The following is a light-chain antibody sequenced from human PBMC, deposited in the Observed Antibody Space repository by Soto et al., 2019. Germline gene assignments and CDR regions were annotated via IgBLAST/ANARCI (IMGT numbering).Light chain of an antibody. CDR3: TSNAVGKNVV. CDR2: EFN. J-gene: IGLJ2*01. V-gene: IGLV2-8*01. Sequence: QSALTQPPSASGSPGQSVTISCTGTSSDVGYYNDVSWYQQHPGRAPKLIIYEFNKRPSGVPDRFSGSKSGNTASLTVSGLQAEDEAEYYCTSNAVGKNVVFGGGTKVTVL. CDR1: SSDVGYYND.